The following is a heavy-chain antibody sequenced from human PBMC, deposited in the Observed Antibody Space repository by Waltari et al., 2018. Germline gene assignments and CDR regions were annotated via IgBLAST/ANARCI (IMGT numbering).Heavy chain of an antibody. CDR3: GTGPRDKWVGRYSGEFFHH. V-gene: IGHV4-34*02. Sequence: QVELQLWGAGLLRHSATLSLTCAVYGVSLSDYSWTWIRQPLGKGLEWIGENNLGEVTYYNPSLECRVTILLDKSKNQFSLHLVSVTAADTARYYCGTGPRDKWVGRYSGEFFHHWGPGTLVTVSS. D-gene: IGHD6-19*01. CDR2: NNLGEVT. CDR1: GVSLSDYS. J-gene: IGHJ1*01.